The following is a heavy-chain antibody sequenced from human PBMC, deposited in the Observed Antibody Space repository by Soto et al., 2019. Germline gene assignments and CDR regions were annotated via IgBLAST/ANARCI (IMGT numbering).Heavy chain of an antibody. J-gene: IGHJ3*02. CDR1: GVTFSSYA. V-gene: IGHV1-69*01. CDR2: IIPIFGTA. Sequence: QVQLVQSGAEVKKPGSSVKVSCKASGVTFSSYAISWVRQAPGQGLEWMGGIIPIFGTANYAQKFQGRVTITADESTSTAYMELSSLRSEDTAVYYCARGVSTVPQPGANLDAFDIWGQGTMVTVSS. CDR3: ARGVSTVPQPGANLDAFDI. D-gene: IGHD4-17*01.